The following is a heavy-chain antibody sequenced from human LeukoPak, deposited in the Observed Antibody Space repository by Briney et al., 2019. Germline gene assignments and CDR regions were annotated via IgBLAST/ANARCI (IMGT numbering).Heavy chain of an antibody. CDR2: TKKDGSEK. J-gene: IGHJ4*02. Sequence: GGSLRLSCGASGFTFSTYWMSWVRQAPGKGLEWVANTKKDGSEKHYVDSVKGRFTISRDNAKNSLYLQMNSLRVEDTAVYYCVREGYFVFDFWGQGALVTVSS. V-gene: IGHV3-7*01. CDR3: VREGYFVFDF. CDR1: GFTFSTYW. D-gene: IGHD2-21*01.